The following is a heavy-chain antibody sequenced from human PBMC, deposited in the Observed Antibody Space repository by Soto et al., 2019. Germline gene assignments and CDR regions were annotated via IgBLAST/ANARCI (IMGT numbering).Heavy chain of an antibody. CDR3: ARGGVLIRAIVVPAAIHYYYMDV. CDR2: VSAYNGNT. Sequence: QVKLVQSGAEGKKPGASVKVSFKASGYTFTSYGISWVRQAPGPGLEWMGWVSAYNGNTNYAQKLQGRVTMTTDTSTSTAYMELRSLRSDDTAVYYCARGGVLIRAIVVPAAIHYYYMDVWGKGTTVTVSS. CDR1: GYTFTSYG. V-gene: IGHV1-18*01. D-gene: IGHD2-2*01. J-gene: IGHJ6*03.